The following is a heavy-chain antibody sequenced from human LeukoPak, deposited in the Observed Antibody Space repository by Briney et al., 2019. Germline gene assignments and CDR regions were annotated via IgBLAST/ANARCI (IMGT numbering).Heavy chain of an antibody. V-gene: IGHV3-23*01. D-gene: IGHD3-16*01. CDR2: ISGSGGST. J-gene: IGHJ4*02. Sequence: GGSLRLSCAASGFPFSSHAMSWARPAPGKGLEWVSAISGSGGSTYYGDSVKGQFTLSRDNSKNRLYLQMNRLRAEDTAVYYCAKDPRGGVTYWGQGTLVTVSS. CDR3: AKDPRGGVTY. CDR1: GFPFSSHA.